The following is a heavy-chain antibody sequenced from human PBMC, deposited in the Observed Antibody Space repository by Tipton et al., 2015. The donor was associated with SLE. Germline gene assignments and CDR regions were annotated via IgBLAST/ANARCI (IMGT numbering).Heavy chain of an antibody. V-gene: IGHV3-33*01. J-gene: IGHJ6*02. D-gene: IGHD3-16*01. CDR3: ARNLGSYYGMDV. CDR2: IWYDGSNK. CDR1: GFIVGGTY. Sequence: SLRLSCVGSGFIVGGTYMSWVRQAPGKGLEWVAVIWYDGSNKYYADSVKGRFTTSRDNSKNTLYLQMNSLRAEDTAVYYCARNLGSYYGMDVWGQGTTVTVSS.